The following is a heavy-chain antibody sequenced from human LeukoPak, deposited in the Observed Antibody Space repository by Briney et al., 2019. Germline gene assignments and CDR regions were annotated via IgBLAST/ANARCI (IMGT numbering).Heavy chain of an antibody. Sequence: GGSLRLSCAASGFTVSNSFMSWIRQAPGKGLEWVSVIYSDSTSYYADSVKARFSISRDNSKNSLYLQMNSLRVGDTAMYYCTKTGGPWDWGQGTLVTVSS. V-gene: IGHV3-53*01. D-gene: IGHD7-27*01. J-gene: IGHJ4*02. CDR3: TKTGGPWD. CDR2: IYSDSTS. CDR1: GFTVSNSF.